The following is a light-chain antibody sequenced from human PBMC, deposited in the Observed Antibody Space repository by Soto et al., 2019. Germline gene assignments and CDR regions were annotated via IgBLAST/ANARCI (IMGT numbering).Light chain of an antibody. Sequence: IVITQSPATLSVSPGERATLSCRASQSVSSNLAWYQQKPGQAPRLLIYGTSTRATGIPARFSGSGSGTDFTLTISSLETEDFAIYDCQQRQYWPPITFGQGTRLEIK. J-gene: IGKJ5*01. V-gene: IGKV3-15*01. CDR1: QSVSSN. CDR2: GTS. CDR3: QQRQYWPPIT.